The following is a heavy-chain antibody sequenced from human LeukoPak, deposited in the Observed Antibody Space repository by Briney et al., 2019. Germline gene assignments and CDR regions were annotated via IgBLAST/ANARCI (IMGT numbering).Heavy chain of an antibody. CDR2: IYTSGST. CDR1: GGSISSGSYY. J-gene: IGHJ2*01. CDR3: ERIPNTSRGYFDL. V-gene: IGHV4-61*02. Sequence: PSETLSLTCTVSGGSISSGSYYWSWIRQPAGKGLEWIGRIYTSGSTNYNPSLKSRVTISVDTSKNQFSLKLSSVTAADTAVYYCERIPNTSRGYFDLWGRGTLVTVSS. D-gene: IGHD6-13*01.